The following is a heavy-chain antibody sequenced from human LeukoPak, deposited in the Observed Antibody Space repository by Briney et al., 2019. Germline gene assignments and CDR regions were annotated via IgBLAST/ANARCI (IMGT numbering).Heavy chain of an antibody. D-gene: IGHD6-13*01. CDR1: GFTFSSYD. V-gene: IGHV3-23*01. Sequence: PGGSLRPSCAVSGFTFSSYDMSWVRQAPGKGLEWVSGISGSGGSTYYADSVKGRFTISRDTSKNALYLQMNSLRVEDTAVYYCARVAEAAAFDSWGQGNLVTVSS. CDR2: ISGSGGST. J-gene: IGHJ4*02. CDR3: ARVAEAAAFDS.